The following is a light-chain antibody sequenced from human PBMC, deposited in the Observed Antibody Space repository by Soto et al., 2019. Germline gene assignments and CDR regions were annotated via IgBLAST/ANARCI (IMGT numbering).Light chain of an antibody. CDR2: KAS. CDR3: QQYNSYST. V-gene: IGKV1-5*03. J-gene: IGKJ1*01. CDR1: QSISSW. Sequence: DIQMTQSPSTLSASVGDRVTITCRASQSISSWLAWYQQKPGKAPKLLIYKASSLESGVPSSFSGSGSGTEFTLTISSLQPEDFASYYCQQYNSYSTFGQGTKVDIK.